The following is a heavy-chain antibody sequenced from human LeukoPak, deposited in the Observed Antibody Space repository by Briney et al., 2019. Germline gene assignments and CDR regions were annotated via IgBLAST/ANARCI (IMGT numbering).Heavy chain of an antibody. Sequence: GGSLRLSCAASGFTFSSYAMSWIRQAPGKGLEWVSAISGSGGSTYYAGSVKGRFTISRDNSKNTLYLQMNSLRAEDTAVYYCAKDSGTYYYDSSGYHDYWGQGTLVTVSS. CDR2: ISGSGGST. V-gene: IGHV3-23*01. CDR3: AKDSGTYYYDSSGYHDY. CDR1: GFTFSSYA. D-gene: IGHD3-22*01. J-gene: IGHJ4*02.